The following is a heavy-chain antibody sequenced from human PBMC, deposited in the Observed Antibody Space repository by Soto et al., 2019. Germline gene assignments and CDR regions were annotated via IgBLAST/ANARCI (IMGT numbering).Heavy chain of an antibody. V-gene: IGHV3-53*04. CDR1: GVIVSGSY. D-gene: IGHD4-17*01. CDR2: MYPDGSR. J-gene: IGHJ4*02. CDR3: AKDRGNYGDGGLDY. Sequence: EVQLVESGGDLVQPGGSLRLSCVASGVIVSGSYMSWVRQAPGEGMEWVSVMYPDGSRHYAESVKGRFAISRQTSENTVYLPMNSLRTEDTAVYYWAKDRGNYGDGGLDYWGQGTLVTVSS.